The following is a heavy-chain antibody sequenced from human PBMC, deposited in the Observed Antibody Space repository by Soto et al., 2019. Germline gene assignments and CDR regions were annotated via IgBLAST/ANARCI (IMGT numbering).Heavy chain of an antibody. CDR3: QAEDGIRACSTVSAFLMNRSSDL. Sequence: KGLEWVTHISYDGSTSYYAESLKGRFTISRDNSKNTLYLQMNSLRDEDTAVFFFQAEDGIRACSTVSAFLMNRSSDL. V-gene: IGHV3-30*03. D-gene: IGHD6-13*01. CDR2: ISYDGSTS. J-gene: IGHJ2*01.